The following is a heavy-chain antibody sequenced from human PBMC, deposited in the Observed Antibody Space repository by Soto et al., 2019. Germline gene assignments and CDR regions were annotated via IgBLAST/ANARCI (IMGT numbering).Heavy chain of an antibody. CDR2: LGANSATT. V-gene: IGHV3-23*01. J-gene: IGHJ4*02. Sequence: PGGSLTLSCAASGFTFSTYAMSWVRQAPGKGLEWVSTLGANSATTYYADSVKGRFTLSRDSSKNTLYLQMDSLRAEDTAIYYCARDPDIAGAGGPFAYWGQGTLVPVSS. D-gene: IGHD2-15*01. CDR3: ARDPDIAGAGGPFAY. CDR1: GFTFSTYA.